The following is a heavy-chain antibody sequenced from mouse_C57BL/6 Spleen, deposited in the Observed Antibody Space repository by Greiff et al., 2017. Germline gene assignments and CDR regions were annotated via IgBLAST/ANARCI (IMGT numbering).Heavy chain of an antibody. CDR2: IYPGDGDT. V-gene: IGHV1-80*01. Sequence: VNVVESGAELVKPGASVKISCKASGYAFSSYWMNWVKQRPGKGLEWIGQIYPGDGDTNYNGKFKGKATLTADKSSSTAYLQLSSLTSEDSAVYFCARSQYYGSNYAMDYWGQGTSVTVSS. J-gene: IGHJ4*01. D-gene: IGHD1-1*01. CDR3: ARSQYYGSNYAMDY. CDR1: GYAFSSYW.